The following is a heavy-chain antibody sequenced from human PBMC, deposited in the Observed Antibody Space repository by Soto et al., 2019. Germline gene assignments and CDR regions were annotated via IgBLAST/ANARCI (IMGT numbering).Heavy chain of an antibody. J-gene: IGHJ3*02. CDR3: ARPFRGDTDIDAFDI. Sequence: QLQLQESGPGLVKPSETLSLTCTVSGGSNSSSSYYWGWIRQPPGKGLEWIGSIYYSGSTYYNSSLKSRVTISVDTSKNQFSLKLRSVTAADTAVYYCARPFRGDTDIDAFDIWGQGTMVTFSS. CDR1: GGSNSSSSYY. V-gene: IGHV4-39*01. D-gene: IGHD3-16*01. CDR2: IYYSGST.